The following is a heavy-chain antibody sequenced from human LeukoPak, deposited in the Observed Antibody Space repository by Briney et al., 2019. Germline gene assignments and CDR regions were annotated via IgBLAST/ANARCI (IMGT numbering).Heavy chain of an antibody. CDR3: ARDGSYYDSGDDY. D-gene: IGHD1-26*01. J-gene: IGHJ4*02. CDR1: GFTFSIYN. V-gene: IGHV3-48*01. Sequence: GGTLRLSCAASGFTFSIYNMNWVRQAPGKGLEWVSFISSSSTIYYADSVKGRFTISRDNAKNSLYLQMDSLRAEDTAVYYCARDGSYYDSGDDYWGQGTLVTVSS. CDR2: ISSSSTI.